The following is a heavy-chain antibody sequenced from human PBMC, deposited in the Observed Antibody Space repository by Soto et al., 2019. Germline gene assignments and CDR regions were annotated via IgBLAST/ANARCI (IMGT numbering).Heavy chain of an antibody. CDR1: GFTFSSYA. V-gene: IGHV3-23*01. J-gene: IGHJ3*02. Sequence: PGGSLRLSCAASGFTFSSYAMNWVRQAPGKGLEWVSGISDNGGSTYYADSVKGRFTISRDNSKNMLYLQMNSLRAEDTALYYCAKESRVYCSGGSCYRGAFDIWGQGTMVTVSS. D-gene: IGHD2-15*01. CDR2: ISDNGGST. CDR3: AKESRVYCSGGSCYRGAFDI.